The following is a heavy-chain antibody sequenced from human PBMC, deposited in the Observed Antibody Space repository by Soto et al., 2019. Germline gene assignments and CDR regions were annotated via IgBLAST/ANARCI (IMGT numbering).Heavy chain of an antibody. J-gene: IGHJ5*02. CDR3: ARDENYYDSSGYYYFGRDGFDP. D-gene: IGHD3-22*01. V-gene: IGHV3-33*01. CDR1: GFTFSRYG. Sequence: ESGGGVVQPGMSLRLSCVASGFTFSRYGMHWVRQAPGKGLEWVALIWYDGTNKRYADSVKGRFTISRDNSKNTLYLQMNSLRAEDTAVYYCARDENYYDSSGYYYFGRDGFDPWGQGTLVTVSS. CDR2: IWYDGTNK.